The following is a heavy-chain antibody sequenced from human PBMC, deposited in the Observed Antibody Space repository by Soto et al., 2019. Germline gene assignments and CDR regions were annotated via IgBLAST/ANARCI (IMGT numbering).Heavy chain of an antibody. J-gene: IGHJ4*02. V-gene: IGHV1-18*01. CDR3: GRGRSGQIVVFY. Sequence: ASVKVSCKASGYTFTTYGVSWVRQAPGQGPEWVGELSAESGHTRYARKLRGRVTMTMDTSITTVYMELKNLSPDDTAVYYCGRGRSGQIVVFYWGQGTLVTVSS. CDR1: GYTFTTYG. D-gene: IGHD1-26*01. CDR2: LSAESGHT.